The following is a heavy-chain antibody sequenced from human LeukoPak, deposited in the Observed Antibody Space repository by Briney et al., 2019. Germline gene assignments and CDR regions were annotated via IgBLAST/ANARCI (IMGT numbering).Heavy chain of an antibody. J-gene: IGHJ4*02. CDR1: GGSISSYY. CDR3: ARHHDYGGNCFFDY. CDR2: IYYSGST. Sequence: SETLSLTCTVSGGSISSYYWSWIRQPPGKGLEWIGYIYYSGSTNYNPSLKSRVTISVDTSKNQFSLKLNSVTAADTAVYYCARHHDYGGNCFFDYWGQGTLVTVSS. D-gene: IGHD4-23*01. V-gene: IGHV4-59*08.